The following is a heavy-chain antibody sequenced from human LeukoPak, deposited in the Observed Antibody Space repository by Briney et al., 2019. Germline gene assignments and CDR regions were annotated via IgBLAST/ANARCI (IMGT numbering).Heavy chain of an antibody. J-gene: IGHJ6*03. Sequence: SETLSLTCTVSGGSISSSSYYWGWIRQPPGKGLEWIGSMHYSGSTYYNPSLKSRVTISVDTSKNQFSLKLSSVTAADTAVYYCARVVCSSSWYPTSLCYYYMDVWGKGTTVTVSS. CDR2: MHYSGST. CDR3: ARVVCSSSWYPTSLCYYYMDV. CDR1: GGSISSSSYY. V-gene: IGHV4-39*07. D-gene: IGHD6-13*01.